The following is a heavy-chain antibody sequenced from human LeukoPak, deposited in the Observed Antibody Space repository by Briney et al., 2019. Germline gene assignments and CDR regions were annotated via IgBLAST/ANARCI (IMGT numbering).Heavy chain of an antibody. D-gene: IGHD3-10*01. CDR1: GFTVSSNY. J-gene: IGHJ3*02. Sequence: PGGSLRLSCAASGFTVSSNYMSWVRQAPGKGLEWVSVIYSGGSTYYADSVKGRFTISRDNSKNTLYLQMNSLRAEDTAVYYYARAGPGALDAFDIWGQGTMVTVSS. CDR2: IYSGGST. CDR3: ARAGPGALDAFDI. V-gene: IGHV3-66*01.